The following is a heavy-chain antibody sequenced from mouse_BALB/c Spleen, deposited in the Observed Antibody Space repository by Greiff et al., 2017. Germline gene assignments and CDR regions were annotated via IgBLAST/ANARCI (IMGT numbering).Heavy chain of an antibody. CDR2: IYYSGTI. CDR3: ARHYYEDAMDY. CDR1: GISITTGNYR. Sequence: EVKLMESGPGLVKPSQTVSLTCTVTGISITTGNYRWSWIRQFPGNKLEWIGYIYYSGTITYNPSLTSRTTITRDTSKNQFFLEMNSLTAEDTATYYCARHYYEDAMDYWGQGTSVTVSS. J-gene: IGHJ4*01. D-gene: IGHD1-2*01. V-gene: IGHV3-5*02.